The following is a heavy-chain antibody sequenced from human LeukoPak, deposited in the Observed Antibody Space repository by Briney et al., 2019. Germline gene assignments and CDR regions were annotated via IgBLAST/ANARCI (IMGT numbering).Heavy chain of an antibody. V-gene: IGHV3-23*01. Sequence: PGGSLRLSCAASGFTFVNSGMSWVRQAPGKGLEWVSDISGGGGNSHYADSVKGRFTISRDNSKNTLYLQMNSLRAEDTAVYYCVKDENTGMAEYFAYWGQGTLVTVSS. CDR3: VKDENTGMAEYFAY. J-gene: IGHJ4*02. D-gene: IGHD2/OR15-2a*01. CDR1: GFTFVNSG. CDR2: ISGGGGNS.